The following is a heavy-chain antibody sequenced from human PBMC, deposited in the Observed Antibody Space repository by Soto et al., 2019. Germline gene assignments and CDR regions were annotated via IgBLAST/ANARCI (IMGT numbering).Heavy chain of an antibody. Sequence: GGSLRLSCAASGFTFSSYSMNWVRQAPGKGLEWVSYISSSSSTIYYADSVKGRFTISRDNAKNSRYLQMNSLRDEDTAVYYCVRAIGHYGMDVWGRGTTVTVSS. CDR3: VRAIGHYGMDV. CDR1: GFTFSSYS. V-gene: IGHV3-48*02. D-gene: IGHD3-22*01. J-gene: IGHJ6*02. CDR2: ISSSSSTI.